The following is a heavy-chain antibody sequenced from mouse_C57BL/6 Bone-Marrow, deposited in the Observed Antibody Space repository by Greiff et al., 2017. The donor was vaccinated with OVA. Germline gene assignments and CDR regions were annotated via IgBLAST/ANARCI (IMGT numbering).Heavy chain of an antibody. D-gene: IGHD1-1*01. CDR3: ARRGQRAITTVVAHFDY. J-gene: IGHJ2*01. Sequence: VQLQQPGAELVKPGASVKLSCKASGYTFTSYWMHWVKQRPGQGLEWIGMIHPNSGSTNYNEKFKSKATLTVDKSSSTAYMQLSSLTSEDSAVDYCARRGQRAITTVVAHFDYWGQGTTLTVSS. CDR1: GYTFTSYW. CDR2: IHPNSGST. V-gene: IGHV1-64*01.